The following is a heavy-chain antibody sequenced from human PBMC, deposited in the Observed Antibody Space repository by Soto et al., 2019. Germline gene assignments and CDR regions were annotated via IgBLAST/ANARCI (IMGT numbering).Heavy chain of an antibody. D-gene: IGHD6-13*01. V-gene: IGHV1-69*08. CDR1: GGTFSSYT. J-gene: IGHJ4*02. Sequence: QVQLVQSGAEVKKPGSSVKVSCKASGGTFSSYTISWVRQAPGQGLEWMGRIIPILGIANYAQKFQGRVXIXAXXSTSTAYMELSSLRSEDTAVYYCAREAAYSSTFDYWGQGTLVTVSS. CDR2: IIPILGIA. CDR3: AREAAYSSTFDY.